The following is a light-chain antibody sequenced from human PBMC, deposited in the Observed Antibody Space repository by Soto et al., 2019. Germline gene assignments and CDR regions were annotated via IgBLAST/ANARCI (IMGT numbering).Light chain of an antibody. V-gene: IGKV1-27*01. CDR2: AAS. CDR1: QGISNY. CDR3: QQYNSAPFT. J-gene: IGKJ3*01. Sequence: DVQMTQSPSSLSASVGDRVTITCRASQGISNYLAWYQQKPGKVPKLLIYAASTLQSGVPSRFSGSGSGTDSPLTISILQPEDVATYYCQQYNSAPFTFGTGTKVHIK.